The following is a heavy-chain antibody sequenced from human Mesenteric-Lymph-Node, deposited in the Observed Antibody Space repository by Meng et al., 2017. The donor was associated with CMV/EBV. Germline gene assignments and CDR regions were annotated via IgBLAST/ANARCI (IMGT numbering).Heavy chain of an antibody. CDR3: ARDGYYYDRSGFYA. CDR2: IHHSGTT. J-gene: IGHJ4*02. V-gene: IGHV4-61*01. CDR1: SGSVTSGSYY. Sequence: SETLSLTCTVSSGSVTSGSYYWTWLRQPSGKALEWIGYIHHSGTTKYNPSLKSRVIISVDTSKNQFSLKLTSVVAADTAVYYCARDGYYYDRSGFYAWGQGTLVTVSS. D-gene: IGHD3-22*01.